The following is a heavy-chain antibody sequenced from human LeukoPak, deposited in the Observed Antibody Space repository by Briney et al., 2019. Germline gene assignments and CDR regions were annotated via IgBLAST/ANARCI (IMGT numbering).Heavy chain of an antibody. D-gene: IGHD6-6*01. V-gene: IGHV3-30-3*01. CDR1: GFTFSSYA. CDR2: ISSHGNNE. CDR3: AREGIAARDFDY. Sequence: PGGSLRLSCAASGFTFSSYAMSWVRQAPGKGLEWVAAISSHGNNEYYADSVRGRFTISRDNSKNTLYLQMNSLKAEDTAVYYCAREGIAARDFDYWGQGTLVTVSS. J-gene: IGHJ4*02.